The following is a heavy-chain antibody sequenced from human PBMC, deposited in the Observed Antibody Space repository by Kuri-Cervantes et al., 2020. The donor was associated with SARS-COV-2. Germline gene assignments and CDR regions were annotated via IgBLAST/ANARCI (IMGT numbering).Heavy chain of an antibody. CDR2: ISSSGSTI. V-gene: IGHV3-48*03. D-gene: IGHD1-1*01. CDR3: AIIGTLYNFDAFDI. CDR1: GFTFSSYE. J-gene: IGHJ3*02. Sequence: GESLKISCAASGFTFSSYEMNWVRQAPGKGLEWVSYISSSGSTIYYADSVKDRFTISRDNAKNSLYLQMNSLRAEDTAVYYCAIIGTLYNFDAFDIWGQGTMVTVSS.